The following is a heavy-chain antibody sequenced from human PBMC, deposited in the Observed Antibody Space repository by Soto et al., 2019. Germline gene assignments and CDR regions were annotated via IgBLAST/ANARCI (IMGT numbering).Heavy chain of an antibody. J-gene: IGHJ4*02. CDR3: SIGPLGVLNYFES. V-gene: IGHV1-69*02. D-gene: IGHD2-8*01. CDR1: GGTFRNYP. Sequence: QVQLVQSGTEVKKPGSSVKVSCKASGGTFRNYPINWVRQAPGQGLEWMGSIFPPTELPDYAQNFQARLTISADKSTSTAYMELISLTSDDTAMYFCSIGPLGVLNYFESWGQGTLVTVSS. CDR2: IFPPTELP.